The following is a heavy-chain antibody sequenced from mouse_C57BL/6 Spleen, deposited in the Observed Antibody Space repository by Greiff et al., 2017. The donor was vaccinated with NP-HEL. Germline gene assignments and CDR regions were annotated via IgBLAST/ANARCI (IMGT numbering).Heavy chain of an antibody. CDR1: GFTFSDYG. Sequence: DVKLVESGGGLVKPGGSLKLSCAASGFTFSDYGMHWVRQAPEKGLEWVAYISSGSSTIYYADTVKGRFTISRDNAKNTLFLQMTSVRSEDTAMYYCERGGVYYGSSPFAYWGQGTLVTVSA. V-gene: IGHV5-17*01. J-gene: IGHJ3*01. CDR2: ISSGSSTI. CDR3: ERGGVYYGSSPFAY. D-gene: IGHD1-1*01.